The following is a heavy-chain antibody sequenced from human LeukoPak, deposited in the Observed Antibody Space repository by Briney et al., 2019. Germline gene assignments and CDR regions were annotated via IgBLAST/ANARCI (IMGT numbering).Heavy chain of an antibody. V-gene: IGHV4-39*01. CDR3: ARQSGPYSSRWFDY. D-gene: IGHD6-13*01. CDR1: GGSISSSSYY. Sequence: SETLSLTCTVSGGSISSSSYYWGWIRPPPGKGLEWIGSIYYSGSTYYNPSLESRVTISVDTSKNQLSLKLSSVTAADTAVYYCARQSGPYSSRWFDYWGQGTLVTVSS. CDR2: IYYSGST. J-gene: IGHJ4*02.